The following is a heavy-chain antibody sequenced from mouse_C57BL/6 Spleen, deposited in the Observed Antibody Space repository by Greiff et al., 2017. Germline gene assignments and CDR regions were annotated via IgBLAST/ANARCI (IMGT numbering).Heavy chain of an antibody. J-gene: IGHJ4*01. Sequence: EVQVVESGGGLVKPGGSLKLSCAASGFTFSSYAMSWVRQTPEKRLEWVATISDGGSYTYYPDNVKGRFTISRDNAKNNLYLQMSHLKSEDTAMYYCARAIYYDYAGDAMDYWGQGTSVTVSS. V-gene: IGHV5-4*01. D-gene: IGHD2-4*01. CDR1: GFTFSSYA. CDR3: ARAIYYDYAGDAMDY. CDR2: ISDGGSYT.